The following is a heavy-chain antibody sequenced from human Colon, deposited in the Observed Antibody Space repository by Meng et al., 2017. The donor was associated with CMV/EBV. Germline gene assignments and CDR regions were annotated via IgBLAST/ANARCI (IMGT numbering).Heavy chain of an antibody. D-gene: IGHD6-13*01. V-gene: IGHV1-69*12. CDR1: GGTFDTST. CDR2: IIPMFGSP. Sequence: QVQQVQSGDEVKKPWSSVKVSCKASGGTFDTSTFNWVRQAPGQGLEWMGGIIPMFGSPSYSQKFRGRVTITADELEVNSLRSEDTAGYYCARGKQAGFDLWGQGTLVTVSS. J-gene: IGHJ5*02. CDR3: ARGKQAGFDL.